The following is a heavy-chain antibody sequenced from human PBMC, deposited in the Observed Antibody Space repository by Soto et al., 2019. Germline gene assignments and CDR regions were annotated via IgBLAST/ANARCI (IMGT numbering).Heavy chain of an antibody. V-gene: IGHV3-30*18. D-gene: IGHD3-16*01. J-gene: IGHJ4*02. Sequence: QVQLVESGGGVVQPGRSLRLSCAASGFTFSSYGMHWVRQAPGKGLEWVAVISYDGSNKYYADSVKGRFTISRDNSKNTLYLQMNRLRAEDTAVYFFAKDNIWVWGQGTLVTVSS. CDR2: ISYDGSNK. CDR1: GFTFSSYG. CDR3: AKDNIWV.